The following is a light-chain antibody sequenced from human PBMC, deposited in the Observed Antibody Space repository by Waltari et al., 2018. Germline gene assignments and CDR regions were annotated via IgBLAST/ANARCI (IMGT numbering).Light chain of an antibody. Sequence: DIQMTQSPSTLSASVGDRVIITCRASQTIDRWLAWYQHIPGKAPKLLISQASLLESGVPSRFSGSGSATAFSLTITTLQPDDFATYYCQQYRTFPWTFGQGTTVDSK. J-gene: IGKJ1*01. CDR2: QAS. CDR3: QQYRTFPWT. CDR1: QTIDRW. V-gene: IGKV1-5*03.